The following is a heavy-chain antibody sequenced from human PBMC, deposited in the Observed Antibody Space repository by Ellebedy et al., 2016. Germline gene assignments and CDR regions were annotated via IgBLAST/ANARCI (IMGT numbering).Heavy chain of an antibody. CDR1: GGSISSYY. CDR2: IYYSGST. Sequence: SETLSLTCTVSGGSISSYYWSWIRQPPGKGLEWIGYIYYSGSTNYNPSLKSRVTISVDTSKNQFSLKLSSVTAADTAVYYCARQVRFLEPFDYWGQGTLVTVSS. J-gene: IGHJ4*02. V-gene: IGHV4-59*08. CDR3: ARQVRFLEPFDY. D-gene: IGHD3-3*01.